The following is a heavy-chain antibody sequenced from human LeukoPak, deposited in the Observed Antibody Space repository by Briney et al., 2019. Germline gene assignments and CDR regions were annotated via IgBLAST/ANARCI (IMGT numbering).Heavy chain of an antibody. CDR3: ARTLRDGYIDY. J-gene: IGHJ4*02. CDR2: ISYIGRT. CDR1: GGSISSGGYY. D-gene: IGHD5-24*01. Sequence: PSETLSLTCTVSGGSISSGGYYWTWIRQHPGKGLEWIGYISYIGRTYYNPSLKSRITTSVDTSKNQLSLKLSSVTAADTAVYYCARTLRDGYIDYWGQGTLVTVSS. V-gene: IGHV4-31*03.